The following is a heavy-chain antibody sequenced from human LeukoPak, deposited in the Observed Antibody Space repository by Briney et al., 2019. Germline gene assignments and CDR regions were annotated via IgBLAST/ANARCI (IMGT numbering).Heavy chain of an antibody. J-gene: IGHJ4*02. Sequence: PGGSLRLSCVGSGFTFSTYWMAWVRQAPGKGLEWVANTKGDESARHQADSVKGRFTISRDNAQNSVYLQMSSLRGEDTAVYYCARDVGGTLDYWGQGTLVTVSS. CDR1: GFTFSTYW. CDR3: ARDVGGTLDY. V-gene: IGHV3-7*01. CDR2: TKGDESAR.